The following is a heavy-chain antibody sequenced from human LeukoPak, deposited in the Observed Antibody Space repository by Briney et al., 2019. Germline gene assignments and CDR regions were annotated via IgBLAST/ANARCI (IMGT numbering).Heavy chain of an antibody. J-gene: IGHJ4*02. CDR3: AREWPYGSGTYGY. CDR2: INPNSGGT. Sequence: ASVKVSCKASGYTFTGYYMHWVRQAPGQGLEWMGRINPNSGGTNYAQKFQGRVTMTRDTSISTAYMELSRLRSDDTAVYYCAREWPYGSGTYGYWGQGTLVTASS. CDR1: GYTFTGYY. V-gene: IGHV1-2*06. D-gene: IGHD3-10*01.